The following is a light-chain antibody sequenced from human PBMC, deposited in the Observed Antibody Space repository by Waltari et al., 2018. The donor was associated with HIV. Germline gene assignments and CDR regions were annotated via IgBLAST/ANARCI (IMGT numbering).Light chain of an antibody. V-gene: IGLV6-57*04. CDR3: QSYDSSNVV. J-gene: IGLJ2*01. CDR2: EDN. CDR1: SGRVASNS. Sequence: NFMLTQPNSASESPGKTVTISCTRSSGRVASNSVQWYQQRPGSAPTTVIYEDNQSPSGVPDRFSGSIDSSSNSASLTISGLKTEDEADYYCQSYDSSNVVFGGGTKLTVL.